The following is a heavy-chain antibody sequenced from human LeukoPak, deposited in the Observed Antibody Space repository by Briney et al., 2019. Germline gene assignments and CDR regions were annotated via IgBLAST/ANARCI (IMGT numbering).Heavy chain of an antibody. CDR1: GGSFSGYY. Sequence: SETLSLTCAVYGGSFSGYYWSWIRQPPGKGLEWIGEINHSGSTNYNPSLKSRVTISVDTSKNQFSLKLSSVTAADTAVYYCARGHAGPPADYYYYMDVWGKGTTVTVSS. V-gene: IGHV4-34*01. J-gene: IGHJ6*03. CDR2: INHSGST. D-gene: IGHD1-1*01. CDR3: ARGHAGPPADYYYYMDV.